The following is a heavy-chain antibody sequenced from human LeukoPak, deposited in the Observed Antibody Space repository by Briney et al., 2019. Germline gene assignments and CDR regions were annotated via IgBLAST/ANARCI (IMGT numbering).Heavy chain of an antibody. CDR2: IKQDGSEK. D-gene: IGHD4-23*01. Sequence: PGGSLRLSCEASRFTFSNYWMSWVRQAPGKGLEWVANIKQDGSEKYYMDSVKGRFTISRDNAKSSLYLQMNSLRAEDTAVYYCARDMTTVAFYYFDYWGQGTLVTVSS. CDR3: ARDMTTVAFYYFDY. CDR1: RFTFSNYW. J-gene: IGHJ4*02. V-gene: IGHV3-7*01.